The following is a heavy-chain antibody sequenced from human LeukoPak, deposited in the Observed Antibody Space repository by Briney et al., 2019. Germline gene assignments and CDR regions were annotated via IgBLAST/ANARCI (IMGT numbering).Heavy chain of an antibody. CDR3: ARDHRYAFDN. J-gene: IGHJ4*01. CDR2: IGISSGNT. V-gene: IGHV3-48*01. Sequence: GGALRLSCAASGFHFIDYSMNWVRQAPGKGLEGIAYIGISSGNTKYADSVKGRFTISSDKARNSLYLQMNSRRVEDTAVYYCARDHRYAFDNWGHGTLVTVSS. CDR1: GFHFIDYS. D-gene: IGHD5-12*01.